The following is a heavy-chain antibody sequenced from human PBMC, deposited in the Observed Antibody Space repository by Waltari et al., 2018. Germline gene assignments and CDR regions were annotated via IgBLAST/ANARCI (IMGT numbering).Heavy chain of an antibody. Sequence: QVQLQESGPGLVKPSETLSLTCSVSGYSISNGYYWAWIRQPPGKGLEWVGSIYHSGRTFYNLAHKRRVTISVDTSKNQFALKLSSVTAADRAVYFCARLGGTYFPFDYWGQGALVTVSS. CDR1: GYSISNGYY. V-gene: IGHV4-38-2*02. J-gene: IGHJ4*02. CDR2: IYHSGRT. D-gene: IGHD1-26*01. CDR3: ARLGGTYFPFDY.